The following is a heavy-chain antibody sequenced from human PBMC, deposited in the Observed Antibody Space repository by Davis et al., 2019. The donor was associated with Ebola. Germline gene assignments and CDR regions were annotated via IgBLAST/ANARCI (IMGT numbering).Heavy chain of an antibody. CDR3: ARMWAARPFDY. Sequence: PSETLSLTCAVYGGSFSGYYWSWIRQPPGKGLEWIGEINHSGSTNYNPSLKSRVTISVDTSKNQFSLKLSSVTAADTAVYYCARMWAARPFDYWGQGTLVTVSS. CDR2: INHSGST. V-gene: IGHV4-34*01. J-gene: IGHJ4*02. D-gene: IGHD6-6*01. CDR1: GGSFSGYY.